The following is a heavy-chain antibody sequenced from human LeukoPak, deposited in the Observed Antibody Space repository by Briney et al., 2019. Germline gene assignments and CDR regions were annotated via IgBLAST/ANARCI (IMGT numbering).Heavy chain of an antibody. CDR2: IFGSGGSP. J-gene: IGHJ4*02. D-gene: IGHD6-19*01. V-gene: IGHV3-23*01. CDR3: AKTTTGYSSGRYPGWPADY. CDR1: GFTFNSYA. Sequence: HPGGSLRLSCAAYGFTFNSYAMYWVRQAPGEGLEWVSGIFGSGGSPHYADSVKGRFTISRDNSKNTVYLQMSSLRAEDTAVYYCAKTTTGYSSGRYPGWPADYWGQGSLVTVSS.